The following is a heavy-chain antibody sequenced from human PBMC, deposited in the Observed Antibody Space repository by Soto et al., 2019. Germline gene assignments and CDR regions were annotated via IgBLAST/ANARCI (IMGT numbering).Heavy chain of an antibody. CDR3: ARDTLWWGNYYYYGMDV. V-gene: IGHV3-30-3*01. Sequence: QVQLVESGGGVVQPGRSLRLSCAASGFTFSSYAKHWVRQAPGKGLEWVAVISYDGSNKYYADSVKGRFTISRDNSKNTLYLQMNSLRAEDTAVYYCARDTLWWGNYYYYGMDVWGPGTTVTVSS. J-gene: IGHJ6*02. CDR1: GFTFSSYA. D-gene: IGHD5-18*01. CDR2: ISYDGSNK.